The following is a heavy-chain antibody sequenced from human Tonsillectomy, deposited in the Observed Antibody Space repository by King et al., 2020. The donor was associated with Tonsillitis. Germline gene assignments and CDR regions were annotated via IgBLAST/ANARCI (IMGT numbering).Heavy chain of an antibody. J-gene: IGHJ6*03. CDR1: GFTFSSYV. CDR3: AKNGGYCSGTTCYGYYYYMDV. CDR2: ISGSGGSI. V-gene: IGHV3-23*04. Sequence: VQLVESGGGLVQPGGSLRLSCAASGFTFSSYVMTWVRQAPGKGLEWVSAISGSGGSIYYADSVKGRLTISRDNSKNTLYLQMNSLRAEDTAVYYCAKNGGYCSGTTCYGYYYYMDVWGKGTTVNVSS. D-gene: IGHD2-2*01.